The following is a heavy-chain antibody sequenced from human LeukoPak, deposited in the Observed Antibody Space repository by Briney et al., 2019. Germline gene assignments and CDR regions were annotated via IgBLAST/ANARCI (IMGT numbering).Heavy chain of an antibody. Sequence: GGSLRLSCAASGFTFSSYAMSWVRQAPGGGLGWVSGTSGSGGSTCYADSVKGRFTTSRDNSKNTLYLQMNSLRAEDTAVYYCAKPHCSSTSCPFGFYYGMDVWGQGTTVTVSS. CDR3: AKPHCSSTSCPFGFYYGMDV. D-gene: IGHD2-2*01. CDR1: GFTFSSYA. J-gene: IGHJ6*02. CDR2: TSGSGGST. V-gene: IGHV3-23*01.